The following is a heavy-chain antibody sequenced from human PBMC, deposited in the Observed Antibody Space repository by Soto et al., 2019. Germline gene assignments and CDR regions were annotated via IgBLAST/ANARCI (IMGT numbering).Heavy chain of an antibody. CDR1: GFTFSSYA. CDR3: AKDLHYDILTGYYAPSYYGMDV. Sequence: LRLSCAASGFTFSSYAMGWVRQAPGKGLEWVSAISGSGGSTYYADSVKGRFTISRDNSKNTLYLQMNSLRAEDTAVYYCAKDLHYDILTGYYAPSYYGMDVWGQGTTVTVSS. CDR2: ISGSGGST. J-gene: IGHJ6*02. V-gene: IGHV3-23*01. D-gene: IGHD3-9*01.